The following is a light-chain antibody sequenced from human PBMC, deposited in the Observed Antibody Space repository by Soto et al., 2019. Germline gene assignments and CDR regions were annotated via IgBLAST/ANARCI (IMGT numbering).Light chain of an antibody. Sequence: EIVLMQSPGTLSLSPGERATLSCRASQSVSSSYLAWYQQKPCQAPRLLIYGASTRATGIPDRFSGSGSGTEFTLTISSLQSEDFAVYYCQQFRNWPWTFGQGTKVDIK. V-gene: IGKV3-20*01. CDR1: QSVSSSY. CDR2: GAS. J-gene: IGKJ1*01. CDR3: QQFRNWPWT.